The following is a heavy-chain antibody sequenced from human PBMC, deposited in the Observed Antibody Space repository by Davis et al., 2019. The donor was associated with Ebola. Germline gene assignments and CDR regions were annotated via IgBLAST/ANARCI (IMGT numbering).Heavy chain of an antibody. CDR2: INPSGGST. J-gene: IGHJ5*02. D-gene: IGHD3-22*01. V-gene: IGHV1-46*01. CDR1: GYTFTSYD. Sequence: ASVKVSCKASGYTFTSYDMHWVRQAPGQGLEWMGIINPSGGSTRYAQKFQGRVTMTRDTSTSTVYMELSSLRSEDTAVYYCARADYYDSSGYYYDWFDPWGQGTLVTVSS. CDR3: ARADYYDSSGYYYDWFDP.